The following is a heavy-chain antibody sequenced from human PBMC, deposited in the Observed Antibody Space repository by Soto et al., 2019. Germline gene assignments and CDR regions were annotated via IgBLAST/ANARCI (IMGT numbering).Heavy chain of an antibody. V-gene: IGHV4-59*01. CDR2: IYYSGST. CDR1: GGSISSYY. CDR3: ARVISSYDFWSGYPDY. J-gene: IGHJ4*02. Sequence: SETLSLTCTVSGGSISSYYWSWIRQPPGKGLEWIGYIYYSGSTNYNPSLKSRVTISVDTSKNQFSLKLSSVTAADTAVYYCARVISSYDFWSGYPDYWGQGTLVTVS. D-gene: IGHD3-3*01.